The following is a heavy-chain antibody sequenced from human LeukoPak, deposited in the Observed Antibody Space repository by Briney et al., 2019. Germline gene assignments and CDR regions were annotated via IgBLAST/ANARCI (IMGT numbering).Heavy chain of an antibody. CDR2: IYYSGST. D-gene: IGHD2-15*01. V-gene: IGHV4-59*01. Sequence: SETLSLTCTLSGGSHSSYYWSWIRQPPGKGLEWIGYIYYSGSTNYNPSLKSRVTISVDTSKNQFSLKLSSVTAADTAVYYCARVCSGGSCYPNFYYYYGMDVWGQGTTVTVSS. CDR3: ARVCSGGSCYPNFYYYYGMDV. CDR1: GGSHSSYY. J-gene: IGHJ6*02.